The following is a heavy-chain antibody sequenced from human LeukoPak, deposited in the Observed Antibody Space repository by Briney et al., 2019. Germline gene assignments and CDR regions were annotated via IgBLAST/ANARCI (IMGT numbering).Heavy chain of an antibody. CDR1: GFTFSNAW. J-gene: IGHJ2*01. CDR3: TTDPTVTENWYFDL. D-gene: IGHD4-17*01. CDR2: IKSKTDGGTT. V-gene: IGHV3-15*01. Sequence: PGGSLRLSCAASGFTFSNAWMSWVRQAPGKGLEWVGRIKSKTDGGTTDYAATVKGRFTISRDDSKNTLYLQMNSLKTEDTAVYYCTTDPTVTENWYFDLWGRGTLVTVSS.